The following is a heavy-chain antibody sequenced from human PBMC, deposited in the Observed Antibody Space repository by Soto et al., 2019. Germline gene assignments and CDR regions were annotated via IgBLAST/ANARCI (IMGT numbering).Heavy chain of an antibody. CDR2: IGTAGDT. CDR1: GFDISDYD. Sequence: GGFLRLSCVVSGFDISDYDMHWVHQPTGKSLEWVSGIGTAGDTHYLGSVKGRFAISREDAKNAFHLQLDSLTAGDTALYYCASGRATVTTIFDYWGRGTLVTVSS. D-gene: IGHD4-17*01. V-gene: IGHV3-13*01. J-gene: IGHJ4*02. CDR3: ASGRATVTTIFDY.